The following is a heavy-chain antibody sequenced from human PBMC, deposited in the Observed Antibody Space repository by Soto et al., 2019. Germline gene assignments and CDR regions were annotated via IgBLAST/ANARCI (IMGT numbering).Heavy chain of an antibody. V-gene: IGHV6-1*01. Sequence: KQSQTLSLTCAISGDSVSSNSAAWNWIRQSPSRGLEWLGRTYYRSKWYNDYAVSVKSRITINPDTSKNQFSLQLNSVTPEDTAVYYCARVNVIAVAGNVYYGMDVWGQGTTVTVSS. CDR3: ARVNVIAVAGNVYYGMDV. D-gene: IGHD6-19*01. CDR2: TYYRSKWYN. J-gene: IGHJ6*02. CDR1: GDSVSSNSAA.